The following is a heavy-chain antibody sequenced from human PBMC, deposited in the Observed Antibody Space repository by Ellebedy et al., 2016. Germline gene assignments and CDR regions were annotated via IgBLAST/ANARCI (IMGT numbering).Heavy chain of an antibody. Sequence: GGSLRLSXAASGFTFSSYGMHWVRQAPGKGLEWVAYISTSSTTILYADSVKGRFTISRDNSKNTLYLQMNSLRAEDTAVYFCVRVFGSSWYVDYWGQGTLVTVSS. V-gene: IGHV3-48*01. CDR3: VRVFGSSWYVDY. J-gene: IGHJ4*02. D-gene: IGHD6-13*01. CDR2: ISTSSTTI. CDR1: GFTFSSYG.